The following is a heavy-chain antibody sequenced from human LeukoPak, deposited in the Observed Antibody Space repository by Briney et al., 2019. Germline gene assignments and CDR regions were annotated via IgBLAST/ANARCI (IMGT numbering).Heavy chain of an antibody. CDR2: IYTSGST. Sequence: SETLSLTCTVSGGSISSYYWSWIRQPAGKGLEWIGRIYTSGSTNYNPSLKSRVTMSVDTSKNQFSLKLSSVTAADTAVYYCARATSYGRGRYYYYYYYMDVWGKGTTVTVSS. J-gene: IGHJ6*03. D-gene: IGHD3-10*01. V-gene: IGHV4-4*07. CDR3: ARATSYGRGRYYYYYYYMDV. CDR1: GGSISSYY.